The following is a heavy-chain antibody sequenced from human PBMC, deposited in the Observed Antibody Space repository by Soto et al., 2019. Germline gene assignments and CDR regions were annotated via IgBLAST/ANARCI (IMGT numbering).Heavy chain of an antibody. CDR1: GCTFSRYA. Sequence: SVKVSCKDSGCTFSRYAMRCVRQGPGEVLEGMGGIIPIFGTANYAQKFQGRVTITADKSTSTAYIELSSLRSEDTAVDYSAIGWGSTSCYTARACNWFDPWGQGTLVTVSS. CDR2: IIPIFGTA. V-gene: IGHV1-69*06. D-gene: IGHD2-2*02. CDR3: AIGWGSTSCYTARACNWFDP. J-gene: IGHJ5*02.